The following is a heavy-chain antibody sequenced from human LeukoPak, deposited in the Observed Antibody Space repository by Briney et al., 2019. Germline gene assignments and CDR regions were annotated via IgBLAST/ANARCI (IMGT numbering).Heavy chain of an antibody. V-gene: IGHV3-23*01. Sequence: GGSLRLSCAASGFTFSSYAMSWVRQAPGKGLEWVSAISGSGGSTYYADSVKGRFTISRDNSKNTLYLQMNSLRAEDTAVYYCAKAAVPARPKIFYMDVWGKGTTVTVSS. D-gene: IGHD2-2*01. CDR1: GFTFSSYA. J-gene: IGHJ6*03. CDR3: AKAAVPARPKIFYMDV. CDR2: ISGSGGST.